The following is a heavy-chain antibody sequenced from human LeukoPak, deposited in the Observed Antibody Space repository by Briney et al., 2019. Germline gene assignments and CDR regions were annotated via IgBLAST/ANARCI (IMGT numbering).Heavy chain of an antibody. CDR1: GGSLSSGAYY. D-gene: IGHD4-11*01. CDR3: ARDLATDSNYAYGMDV. CDR2: IYYSGST. J-gene: IGHJ6*02. Sequence: PSQTLSLTCTVSGGSLSSGAYYWGWVRQPPGTGLEWIGYIYYSGSTYYNPSLKSRVTISVDTSKNQFSLKLSSVTAADTAVYYCARDLATDSNYAYGMDVWGQGTTVTVSS. V-gene: IGHV4-30-4*01.